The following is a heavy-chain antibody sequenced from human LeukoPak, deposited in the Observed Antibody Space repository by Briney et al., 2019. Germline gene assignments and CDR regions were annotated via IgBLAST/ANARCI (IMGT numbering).Heavy chain of an antibody. D-gene: IGHD3-10*01. CDR3: ARVEGSGSYYYYYYYGMDV. Sequence: GGSLRLSCAASGFTFSSYWMSWVRQAPGKGLEWVANIKQDGSEKYYVDSVKGRFTISRDNAKNSLYLQMNSLRAEDTAVYYCARVEGSGSYYYYYYYGMDVWGQGTTVTVSS. CDR2: IKQDGSEK. J-gene: IGHJ6*02. V-gene: IGHV3-7*01. CDR1: GFTFSSYW.